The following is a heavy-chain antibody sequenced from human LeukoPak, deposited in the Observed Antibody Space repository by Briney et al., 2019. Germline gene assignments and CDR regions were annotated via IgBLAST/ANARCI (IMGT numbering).Heavy chain of an antibody. CDR1: GYTFTGYY. V-gene: IGHV1-2*02. CDR3: ARDTQTEGFDY. CDR2: INPNSGGT. J-gene: IGHJ4*02. Sequence: GASVKVSCKASGYTFTGYYMHWVRQAPGQGLEWMGWINPNSGGTNYAKKFQGRVTMTRDTSISTAYMELSRLRSDDTAVYYCARDTQTEGFDYWGQGTLVTVSS.